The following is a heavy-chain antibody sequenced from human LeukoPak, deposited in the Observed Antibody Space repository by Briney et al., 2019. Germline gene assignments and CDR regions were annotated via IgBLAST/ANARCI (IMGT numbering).Heavy chain of an antibody. D-gene: IGHD3-9*01. CDR3: ARVRRNYDILTGYYVFDY. J-gene: IGHJ4*02. CDR1: GYTFTVYY. CDR2: INPNSGGT. V-gene: IGHV1-2*02. Sequence: AASVTVSCKASGYTFTVYYMHWVRQAPGQGLEWMGWINPNSGGTNYAQKFQGRVTMTRDTSISTAYMELSRLRSDDTAVYYCARVRRNYDILTGYYVFDYWGQGTLVTVSS.